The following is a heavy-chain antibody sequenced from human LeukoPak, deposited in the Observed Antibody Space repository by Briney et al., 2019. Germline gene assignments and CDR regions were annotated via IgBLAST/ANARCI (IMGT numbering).Heavy chain of an antibody. CDR3: ARFRTWGDKAFDY. Sequence: GGSLRLSCAASGFTFNAFGMNRVRQAPGKGLEWVSYIGTTSGAIYYADSVKGRFTISRDSAKNSLYLQMNSLRAEDTAVYYCARFRTWGDKAFDYWGQGTLVTVSS. V-gene: IGHV3-48*01. D-gene: IGHD2-21*02. CDR1: GFTFNAFG. CDR2: IGTTSGAI. J-gene: IGHJ4*02.